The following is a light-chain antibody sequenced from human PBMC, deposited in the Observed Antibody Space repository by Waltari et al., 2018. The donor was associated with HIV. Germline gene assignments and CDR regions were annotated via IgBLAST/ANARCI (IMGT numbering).Light chain of an antibody. CDR1: TSNIGKNH. V-gene: IGLV1-47*01. CDR3: AVWDDSLSGLWV. CDR2: RNN. J-gene: IGLJ3*02. Sequence: QSVLTQPPSTSGTPGQRVVISCSGSTSNIGKNHVCWYRQFPGTAPKLLIYRNNQRPSGVPDRFSGSKSGTSASLAISGLRSEDEADYFCAVWDDSLSGLWVFGGGTKLTVL.